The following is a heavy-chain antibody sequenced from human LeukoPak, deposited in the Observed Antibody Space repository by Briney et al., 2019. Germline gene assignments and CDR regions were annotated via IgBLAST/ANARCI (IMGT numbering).Heavy chain of an antibody. V-gene: IGHV1-69*13. CDR1: GGAFSSYA. Sequence: WASVKASCEASGGAFSSYAISWVRQAPGQGLEWMGGIIPIFGTANYAQKFQGRVTITAGESMSTAYMELSSLRSEDTAVYYCARSKPYYYYYYMDVWGKGTTVTVSS. CDR3: ARSKPYYYYYYMDV. J-gene: IGHJ6*03. CDR2: IIPIFGTA.